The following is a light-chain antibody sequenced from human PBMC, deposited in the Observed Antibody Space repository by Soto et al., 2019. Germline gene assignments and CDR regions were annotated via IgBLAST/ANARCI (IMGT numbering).Light chain of an antibody. J-gene: IGLJ2*01. V-gene: IGLV2-14*01. CDR2: DFR. Sequence: QSALTQPASVSGSPGQSITLSCTGTSRDVGGYNYVSWDQQHPGKAPKLMIYDFRNRPSGVSSRFSGSKSGNTDSLTISGRQAADEADYYCISYTRSLPPLVFGGGTKLTVL. CDR3: ISYTRSLPPLV. CDR1: SRDVGGYNY.